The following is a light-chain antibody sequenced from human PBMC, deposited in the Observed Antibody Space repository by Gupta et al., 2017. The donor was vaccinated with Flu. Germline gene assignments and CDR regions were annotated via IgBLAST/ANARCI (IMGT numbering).Light chain of an antibody. V-gene: IGLV2-8*01. J-gene: IGLJ3*02. Sequence: GSSSGVGGYNYVSWYQQHPGKAPKLMIYEVNKRPSGVPDRFSGSKSGNTASLTVSGLQAEDEADYYCSSYAVNNLLFGGGTKVTVL. CDR1: SSGVGGYNY. CDR3: SSYAVNNLL. CDR2: EVN.